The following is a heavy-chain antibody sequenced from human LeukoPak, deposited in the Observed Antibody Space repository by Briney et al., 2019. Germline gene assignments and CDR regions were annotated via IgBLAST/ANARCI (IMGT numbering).Heavy chain of an antibody. Sequence: SETLSLTCTVSGGSISSSSYYWGWIRQPPGKGLEWIGSIYYSGSTYYNPSLKSRVTISVDTSKNQFSLKLSSVTAADTAVYYCARDLLSLHQLWFGGNTLDYWGQGTLVTVSS. D-gene: IGHD3-10*01. CDR2: IYYSGST. V-gene: IGHV4-39*07. CDR3: ARDLLSLHQLWFGGNTLDY. CDR1: GGSISSSSYY. J-gene: IGHJ4*02.